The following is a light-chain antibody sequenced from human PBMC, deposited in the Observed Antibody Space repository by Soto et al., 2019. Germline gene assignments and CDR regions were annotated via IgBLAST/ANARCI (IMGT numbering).Light chain of an antibody. J-gene: IGLJ3*02. CDR1: SSDVGSYNY. Sequence: QTVVTQPASVSGSPGQSITISCTGTSSDVGSYNYVSWYQQHPGEAPRLMIYDVSNRPSGVSNRFSGSKSGNTASLTISGLQAEDEADYYCSSYTSSTTLLFGGGTQLTVL. V-gene: IGLV2-14*03. CDR3: SSYTSSTTLL. CDR2: DVS.